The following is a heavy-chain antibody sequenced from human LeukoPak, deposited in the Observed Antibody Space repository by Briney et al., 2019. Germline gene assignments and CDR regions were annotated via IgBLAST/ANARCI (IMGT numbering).Heavy chain of an antibody. D-gene: IGHD4-17*01. CDR3: AKGPLHYYGDNAWFGP. CDR1: GFTFSSSA. CDR2: VFSDGTYK. J-gene: IGHJ5*02. Sequence: PGGSLRLSCAASGFTFSSSAMHWVRQAPGKGLEWVAVVFSDGTYKYYADSVKGRFTISRDNSKNMLFLQMNSLRAEDTAVYYCAKGPLHYYGDNAWFGPWGQGTLVTVSS. V-gene: IGHV3-30*18.